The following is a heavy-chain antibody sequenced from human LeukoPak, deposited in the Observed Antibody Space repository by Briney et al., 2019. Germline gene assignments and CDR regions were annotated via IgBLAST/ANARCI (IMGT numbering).Heavy chain of an antibody. J-gene: IGHJ4*02. CDR2: ISSDGSYK. CDR1: GFSYGTYG. D-gene: IGHD3-10*01. CDR3: ARRGSTMVRGVIMGPDY. V-gene: IGHV3-30*03. Sequence: GGYLTLSSAAPGFSYGTYGLHWVRQAQSKGLEWVAVISSDGSYKYYADSVKGRFTISRDNSKNTLYLQMNSLRVEDTAVYYCARRGSTMVRGVIMGPDYWGQGTLVTVSS.